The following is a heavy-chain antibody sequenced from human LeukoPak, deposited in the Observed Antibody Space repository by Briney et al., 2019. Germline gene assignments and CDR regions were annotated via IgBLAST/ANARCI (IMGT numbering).Heavy chain of an antibody. CDR2: INHSGST. CDR1: GGSFSGYY. V-gene: IGHV4-34*01. D-gene: IGHD2-21*02. Sequence: SETLSLTCAVYGGSFSGYYWSWIRQPPGKGLEWIGEINHSGSTNYNPSLKSRVTISVDTSKNQFSLKLSSVTAADTAVYYCARWNCGGDCYSVMSYMDVWGKGTTVTVSS. CDR3: ARWNCGGDCYSVMSYMDV. J-gene: IGHJ6*03.